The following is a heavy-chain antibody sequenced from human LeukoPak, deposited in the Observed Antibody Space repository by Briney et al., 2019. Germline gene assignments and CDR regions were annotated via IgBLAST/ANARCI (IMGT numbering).Heavy chain of an antibody. J-gene: IGHJ4*02. CDR2: VKSDGSGT. Sequence: LAGGSLRLSCAASGFTFSSFWMPWVRHAPGKGLVWVSRVKSDGSGTTYADSVQGRFTISRDNAKNTLYLQMNSLRAEDTAVYYCARDGDWVGGKIDYWGQGTVVTVS. V-gene: IGHV3-74*01. CDR1: GFTFSSFW. D-gene: IGHD2-21*01. CDR3: ARDGDWVGGKIDY.